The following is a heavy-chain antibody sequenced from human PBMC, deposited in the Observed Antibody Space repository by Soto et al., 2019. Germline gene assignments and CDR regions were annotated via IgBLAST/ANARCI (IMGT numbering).Heavy chain of an antibody. Sequence: QVQLVESGGGVVQPGRSLRLSCAASGFTFSSYGMHWVRQAPGKGLEWVAVISYDGSNKYYADSVKGRFTISRDNSKNTLYLQMNSLRAEDTAVYYCAKDRSYYDSSGPRFGWYWGQGTLVTVSS. V-gene: IGHV3-30*18. J-gene: IGHJ4*02. CDR2: ISYDGSNK. CDR3: AKDRSYYDSSGPRFGWY. D-gene: IGHD3-22*01. CDR1: GFTFSSYG.